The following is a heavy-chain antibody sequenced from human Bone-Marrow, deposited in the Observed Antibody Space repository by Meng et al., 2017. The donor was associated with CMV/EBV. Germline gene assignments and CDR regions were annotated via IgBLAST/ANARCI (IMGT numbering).Heavy chain of an antibody. CDR3: ARVGRPIFGVVHNWFDP. V-gene: IGHV4-31*03. CDR1: GGSISSGGYY. D-gene: IGHD3-3*01. J-gene: IGHJ5*02. CDR2: IYYSGST. Sequence: SETLSLTCTVSGGSISSGGYYWSWIRQHPGKGLEWIGYIYYSGSTYYNPSLKSRVTISVDTSKNQFSLKLSSVTAADTAVYYCARVGRPIFGVVHNWFDPWGQGPLVTFYS.